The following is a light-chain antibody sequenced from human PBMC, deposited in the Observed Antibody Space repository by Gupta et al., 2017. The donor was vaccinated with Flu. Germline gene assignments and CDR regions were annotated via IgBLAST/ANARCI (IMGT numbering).Light chain of an antibody. CDR2: DAY. Sequence: IVLTPSPATLSLSPGERATLSCRASQSVSSYLAWYQQHPGQAPRLLIYDAYNRATGIPARFSFSGSGTDCTLTISSLEPEDVAVDYCQQQRNGPLRTFGEGTKVEIK. CDR3: QQQRNGPLRT. J-gene: IGKJ4*02. CDR1: QSVSSY. V-gene: IGKV3-11*01.